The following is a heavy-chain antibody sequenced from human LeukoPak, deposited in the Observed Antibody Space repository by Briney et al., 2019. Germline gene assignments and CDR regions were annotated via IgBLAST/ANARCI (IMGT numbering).Heavy chain of an antibody. CDR2: IKSNTDGETT. J-gene: IGHJ3*02. CDR1: GFSFTNTW. V-gene: IGHV3-15*01. Sequence: GGSLRLSCVASGFSFTNTWMSWVRQAPGKGLEWVGHIKSNTDGETTDYAVPVKGRFTISRDDSKNTLYLQMNSLKTEDTAVYYCYTVIGRFVFGVLNEAFDIWGHGTMVTVSS. D-gene: IGHD3-3*01. CDR3: YTVIGRFVFGVLNEAFDI.